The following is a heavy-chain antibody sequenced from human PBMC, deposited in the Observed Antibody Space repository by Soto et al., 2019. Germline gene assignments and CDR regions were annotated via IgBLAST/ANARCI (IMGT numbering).Heavy chain of an antibody. V-gene: IGHV4-31*11. CDR1: GVSIGSDAYY. D-gene: IGHD3-16*02. CDR3: ARYRFTATWYKFDY. J-gene: IGHJ4*02. CDR2: ISHRGNT. Sequence: SETLSLTCAVSGVSIGSDAYYWSWIRQHPGKGLEWVGFISHRGNTYYNPSLKSRLTLSVDMSKNQFSLKLTSVTAADTAVYFCARYRFTATWYKFDYWGQGTLVTVSS.